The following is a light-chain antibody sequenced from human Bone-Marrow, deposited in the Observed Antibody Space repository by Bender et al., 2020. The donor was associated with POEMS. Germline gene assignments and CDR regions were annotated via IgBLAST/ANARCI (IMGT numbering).Light chain of an antibody. Sequence: QSALTQPASVSGSPGQSITISCTGTSSDVGTYNLVSWYQQHPGKAPKLMIFEVSKRPTGVPGRFSGSKSGNTASLTVSGLQADDEADYYCSSYAGRNNPPWLFGGGTKLTVL. J-gene: IGLJ3*02. V-gene: IGLV2-14*02. CDR3: SSYAGRNNPPWL. CDR1: SSDVGTYNL. CDR2: EVS.